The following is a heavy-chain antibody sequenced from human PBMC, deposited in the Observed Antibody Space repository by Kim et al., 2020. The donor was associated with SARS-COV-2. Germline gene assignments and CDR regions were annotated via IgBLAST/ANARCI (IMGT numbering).Heavy chain of an antibody. Sequence: GGSLRLSCAASGLPFSTFAMSWARQAPGKGLEWVSTISDSGLRTHYADSVKGRFTISRDNSRSTLFLQMNYLRAEDTAIYYCDASDYWGQGSLVTVSS. CDR2: ISDSGLRT. J-gene: IGHJ4*02. CDR3: DASDY. V-gene: IGHV3-23*01. CDR1: GLPFSTFA.